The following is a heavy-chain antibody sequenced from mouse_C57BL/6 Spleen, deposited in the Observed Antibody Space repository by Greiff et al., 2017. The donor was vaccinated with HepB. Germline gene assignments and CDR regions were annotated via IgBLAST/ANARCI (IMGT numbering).Heavy chain of an antibody. Sequence: VQLQQPGAELVKPGASVKLSCKASGYTFTSYWMQWVKQRPGQGLEWIGEIDPSDSYTNYNQKFKGKATLTVDTSSSTAYMQLSSLTSEDSAVYYCARTPGYAMDYWGQGTSVTVSS. CDR1: GYTFTSYW. CDR2: IDPSDSYT. V-gene: IGHV1-50*01. CDR3: ARTPGYAMDY. J-gene: IGHJ4*01.